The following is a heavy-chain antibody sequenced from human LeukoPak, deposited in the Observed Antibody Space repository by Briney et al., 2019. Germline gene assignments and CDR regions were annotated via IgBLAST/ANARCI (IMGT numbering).Heavy chain of an antibody. D-gene: IGHD6-13*01. Sequence: ASVKVSCKASGYTFTSYDINWVRQATGQGLEWMGWMNPNSGNTGYAQKFQGRVTMTRNTSISTAYMELSSLRSEDTAVYYCARGPRILAAGSYYFDYWGQGSLVTVSS. CDR2: MNPNSGNT. V-gene: IGHV1-8*01. J-gene: IGHJ4*02. CDR3: ARGPRILAAGSYYFDY. CDR1: GYTFTSYD.